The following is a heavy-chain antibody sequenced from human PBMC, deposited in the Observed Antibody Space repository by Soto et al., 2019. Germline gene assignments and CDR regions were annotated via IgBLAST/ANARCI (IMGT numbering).Heavy chain of an antibody. CDR1: GYTFTSYY. Sequence: GASVKVSCKASGYTFTSYYMHWVRQAPGQGLEWMGIINPSGGSTSYAQKFQGRVTITRDMSTSTAYMELSSLRSEDTAVYYCAADRAWSLHYYYYGMDVWGQGTTVTVSS. V-gene: IGHV1-46*01. D-gene: IGHD6-6*01. CDR2: INPSGGST. J-gene: IGHJ6*02. CDR3: AADRAWSLHYYYYGMDV.